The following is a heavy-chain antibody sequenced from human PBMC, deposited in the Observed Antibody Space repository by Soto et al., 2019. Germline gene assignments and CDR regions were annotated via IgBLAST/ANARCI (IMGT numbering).Heavy chain of an antibody. V-gene: IGHV5-51*01. CDR1: GYTFTSYW. J-gene: IGHJ4*02. D-gene: IGHD2-15*01. Sequence: EVQLEQSGPEVKKSGESLKISCKTSGYTFTSYWIGWVRHMPGNGLQWMGVIYPSDSETKYSPSFQGQVTISSDKSTRTAYLQWKSLKASDTAIYYCVRQRSQFTTPIDYWGPGTLVTVSS. CDR3: VRQRSQFTTPIDY. CDR2: IYPSDSET.